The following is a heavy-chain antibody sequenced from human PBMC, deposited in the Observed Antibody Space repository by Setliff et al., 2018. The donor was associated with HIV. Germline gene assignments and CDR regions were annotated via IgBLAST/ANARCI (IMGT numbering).Heavy chain of an antibody. CDR1: GYTFTSYY. J-gene: IGHJ4*02. V-gene: IGHV1-46*01. CDR3: ARDPYYYDSSGYNFDY. D-gene: IGHD3-22*01. CDR2: INPSSGST. Sequence: ASVKVSCKASGYTFTSYYMHWVRQAPGQGLEWMGIINPSSGSTTYAQKFLGRVTMTSDTSISTAYMELSSLRSDDTAVYYCARDPYYYDSSGYNFDYWGQGTLVTVSS.